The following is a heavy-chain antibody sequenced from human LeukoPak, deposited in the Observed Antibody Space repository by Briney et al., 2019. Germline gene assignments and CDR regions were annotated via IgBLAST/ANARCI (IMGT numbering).Heavy chain of an antibody. CDR1: GGSISSHY. D-gene: IGHD1-26*01. CDR3: ARVGATYDDAFDI. Sequence: TSETLSLTCTVSGGSISSHYWSWIRRPPGKGLEWIGYIYYTGITNYNPSLKSRVTISVDTSKNQFSLKLSSVTAADTAVFYCARVGATYDDAFDIWGQGTMVSVSS. J-gene: IGHJ3*02. V-gene: IGHV4-59*11. CDR2: IYYTGIT.